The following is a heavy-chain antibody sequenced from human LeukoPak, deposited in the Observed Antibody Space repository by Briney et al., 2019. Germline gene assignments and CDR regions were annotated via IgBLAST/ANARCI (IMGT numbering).Heavy chain of an antibody. Sequence: GGSLRLSCAASGFTFSSYSMHWVRQAPGKGLEWVAFISYDGSDKYYADSVKGRFTISRDNSQKTLFLQMNSLRTEDTAMYYCAKDQLAGGLGGEDAFDIWGQGTMVTVSS. V-gene: IGHV3-30*04. CDR2: ISYDGSDK. J-gene: IGHJ3*02. D-gene: IGHD2-8*02. CDR3: AKDQLAGGLGGEDAFDI. CDR1: GFTFSSYS.